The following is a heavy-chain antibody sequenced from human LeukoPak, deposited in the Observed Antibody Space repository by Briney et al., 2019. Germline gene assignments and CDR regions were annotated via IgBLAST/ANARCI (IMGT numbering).Heavy chain of an antibody. J-gene: IGHJ6*03. D-gene: IGHD3-10*01. V-gene: IGHV1-8*03. Sequence: ASVKLSCKASGYTFTSYDINWVRQATGHGLKWMGWMNPNSGSRGYAQKFQGRVTITRNTYISTDDMELSSLRSEDTAVYYCAREPTGGYYYYMDVWRKGTTVTVSS. CDR1: GYTFTSYD. CDR2: MNPNSGSR. CDR3: AREPTGGYYYYMDV.